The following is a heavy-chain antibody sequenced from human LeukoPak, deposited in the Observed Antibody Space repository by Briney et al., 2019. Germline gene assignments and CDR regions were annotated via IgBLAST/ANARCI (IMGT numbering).Heavy chain of an antibody. CDR3: ARGYVDTAMGTTFDY. V-gene: IGHV1-18*01. J-gene: IGHJ4*02. D-gene: IGHD5-18*01. Sequence: ASVKVSCKASGYTFTSYGISWVRQAPGQGLEWMGWISAYNGNTNYAQKLQGRVTMTTDTSTSTAYMELRSLRSDDTAVYYCARGYVDTAMGTTFDYWGQGTLVSVSS. CDR1: GYTFTSYG. CDR2: ISAYNGNT.